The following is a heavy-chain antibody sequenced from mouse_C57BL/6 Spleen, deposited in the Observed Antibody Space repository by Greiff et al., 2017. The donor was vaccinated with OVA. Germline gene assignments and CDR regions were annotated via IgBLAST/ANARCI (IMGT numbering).Heavy chain of an antibody. CDR3: TGERFNTTLVDCYFDV. Sequence: EVQVVESGEGLVKPGGSLKLSCAASGFTFSSYAMSWVRQTPEQRLEWVAYISSGGDYIYYADTVKGRSTISRDNARNTLYLQMSSLKSEDTAMYYCTGERFNTTLVDCYFDVWGTGTTVTVSS. CDR2: ISSGGDYI. V-gene: IGHV5-9-1*02. D-gene: IGHD1-1*01. CDR1: GFTFSSYA. J-gene: IGHJ1*03.